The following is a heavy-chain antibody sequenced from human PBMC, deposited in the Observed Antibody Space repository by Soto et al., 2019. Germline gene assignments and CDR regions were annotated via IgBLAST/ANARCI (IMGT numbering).Heavy chain of an antibody. CDR2: IYSGGST. CDR1: GFTVSSNY. Sequence: EVQLVESGGGLVQPGGSLRLCCAASGFTVSSNYMSWVRQAPGKGLEWVSVIYSGGSTYYADSVKGRFTISRDNSKNTLYLQMNSLRAEDTAVYYCAREGLWFGEFRYSGQGTLVTVSS. CDR3: AREGLWFGEFRY. V-gene: IGHV3-66*01. D-gene: IGHD3-10*01. J-gene: IGHJ4*02.